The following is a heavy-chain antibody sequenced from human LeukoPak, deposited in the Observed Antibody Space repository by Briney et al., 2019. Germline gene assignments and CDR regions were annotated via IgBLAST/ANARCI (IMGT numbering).Heavy chain of an antibody. CDR3: AREDMWAFDM. V-gene: IGHV3-7*01. J-gene: IGHJ3*02. CDR2: IKPDGSDK. Sequence: PGGSLRLSCAASGFAFSTYWMTWVRQAPGKGLEWVANIKPDGSDKYYVDSVKGRFTISRDNAKNTLYLQMDSLRAEDTAVYYCAREDMWAFDMWGQGAMVTVSS. CDR1: GFAFSTYW. D-gene: IGHD2-15*01.